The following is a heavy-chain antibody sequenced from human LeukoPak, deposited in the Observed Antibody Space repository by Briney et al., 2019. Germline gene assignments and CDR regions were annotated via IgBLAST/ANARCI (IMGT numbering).Heavy chain of an antibody. D-gene: IGHD4-17*01. CDR3: KGGASVTRYVDY. Sequence: QPGRSLRLSCAASGFTFSSYSMQWVRQTPGKGLEWVGIMSNSGENTFYGEAVKGRFTISRDNSQNTLYLQMNSLRPQDTAVYCAKGGASVTRYVDYWGQGTLVTVSS. J-gene: IGHJ4*02. CDR1: GFTFSSYS. V-gene: IGHV3-30*18. CDR2: MSNSGENT.